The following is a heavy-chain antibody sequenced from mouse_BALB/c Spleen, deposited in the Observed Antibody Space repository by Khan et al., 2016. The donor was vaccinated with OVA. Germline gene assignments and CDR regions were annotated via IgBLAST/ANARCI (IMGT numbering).Heavy chain of an antibody. CDR2: INTYTGEP. Sequence: QIQLVQSGPELKKPGETVKISCKASGYTFTNDGMNWVQQAPGKGLKWMGWINTYTGEPTYADDFKGRFAFSLETSASTAYLQINNLKNEDTATYFCARPHYYAYVLVYWGQGTSVTVS. D-gene: IGHD2-1*01. CDR3: ARPHYYAYVLVY. J-gene: IGHJ4*01. CDR1: GYTFTNDG. V-gene: IGHV9-3-1*01.